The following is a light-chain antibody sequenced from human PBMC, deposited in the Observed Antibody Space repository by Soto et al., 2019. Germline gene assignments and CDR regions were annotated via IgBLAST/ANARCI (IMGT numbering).Light chain of an antibody. Sequence: DIQMPHSPSTVSVWVLAVLSVSGRASQTISSWLAWYQQKPGKAPKLLIYKASTLKSGVPSRFSGSGSGTEFTLTISSLQPDDVATYYCQHYNSYSEVFGQGTKVDIK. CDR1: QTISSW. V-gene: IGKV1-5*03. CDR3: QHYNSYSEV. CDR2: KAS. J-gene: IGKJ1*01.